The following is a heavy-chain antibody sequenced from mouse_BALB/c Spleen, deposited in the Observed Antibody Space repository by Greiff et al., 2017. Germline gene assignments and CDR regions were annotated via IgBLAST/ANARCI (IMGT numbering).Heavy chain of an antibody. CDR3: TRAYYYGRTSYAMDY. D-gene: IGHD2-1*01. J-gene: IGHJ4*01. Sequence: LQQPGSELVRPGASVKLSCKASGYTFTSYWMHWVKQRHGQGLEWIGNIYPGSGSTNYDEKFKSKGTLTVDTSSSTAYMHLSSLTSEDSAVYYCTRAYYYGRTSYAMDYWGQGTSVTVSS. CDR1: GYTFTSYW. CDR2: IYPGSGST. V-gene: IGHV1S22*01.